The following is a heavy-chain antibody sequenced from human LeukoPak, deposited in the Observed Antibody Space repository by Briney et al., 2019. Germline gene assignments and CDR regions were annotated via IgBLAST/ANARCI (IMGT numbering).Heavy chain of an antibody. V-gene: IGHV3-30*18. CDR3: AKDSIPEWLPLYYFDY. J-gene: IGHJ4*02. CDR1: GFTFSSYG. CDR2: ISYDGSNK. D-gene: IGHD5-12*01. Sequence: GGSLRLSCAASGFTFSSYGMHWVRQAPGKGLEWVAVISYDGSNKYYADSVKGRFTISRDNSKNTLYLQMDSLRAEDTAVYYCAKDSIPEWLPLYYFDYWGQGTLVTVSS.